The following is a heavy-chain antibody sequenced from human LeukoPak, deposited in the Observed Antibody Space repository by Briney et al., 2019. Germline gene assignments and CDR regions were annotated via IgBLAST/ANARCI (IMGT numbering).Heavy chain of an antibody. D-gene: IGHD3-16*01. J-gene: IGHJ4*02. CDR3: AKASWVSSADAVL. CDR2: LRGDGET. CDR1: GFIFTDYA. Sequence: GGSLRVSCVASGFIFTDYAMSWVRQTQAGGLEWVSSLRGDGETFYTASVKGRFTLSRDHSRNTVYLQLSNLRVEDTAVYYCAKASWVSSADAVLWGQGTLVTVS. V-gene: IGHV3-23*01.